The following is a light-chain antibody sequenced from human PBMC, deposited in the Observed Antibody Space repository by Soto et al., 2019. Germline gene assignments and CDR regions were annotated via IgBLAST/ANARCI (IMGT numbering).Light chain of an antibody. J-gene: IGLJ1*01. V-gene: IGLV2-14*01. CDR1: SSDVGGYHY. CDR2: EVS. Sequence: QSVLTQPASVSGSPGQSITISCTGTSSDVGGYHYVSWYQQYPGKAPKVIIYEVSKRPSGISNRFSGSKSGNTASLTISGLQADDEADYFCSSYRSIGSLVFGTGNKVTVL. CDR3: SSYRSIGSLV.